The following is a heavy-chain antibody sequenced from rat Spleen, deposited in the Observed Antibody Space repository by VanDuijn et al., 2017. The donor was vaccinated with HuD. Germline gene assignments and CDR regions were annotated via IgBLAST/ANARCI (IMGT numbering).Heavy chain of an antibody. V-gene: IGHV5-7*01. D-gene: IGHD1-1*01. CDR3: TRGGYYRY. CDR1: GFTFSDCY. Sequence: EVQLVESDGGLVQPGRSLKLSCATSGFTFSDCYMAWVRQAPKKGLEWVATISYDGSSTYYRDSVKGRFTISRDTAQNTLSLQMNILRSEDTATYYCTRGGYYRYWGQGVMVTVSS. CDR2: ISYDGSST. J-gene: IGHJ2*01.